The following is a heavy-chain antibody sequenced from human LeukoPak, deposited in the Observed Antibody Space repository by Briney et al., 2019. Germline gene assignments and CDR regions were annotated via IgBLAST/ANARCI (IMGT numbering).Heavy chain of an antibody. J-gene: IGHJ4*02. CDR1: GYTFTSYD. Sequence: ASVKVSCKASGYTFTSYDINWVRQATGQGIEWMGWMNPNSGNTGYAQKFQGRVTMTRNTSISTAYMELSSLRSEDTAVYYCARELRYFDPFDYWGQGTLVTVSS. CDR2: MNPNSGNT. CDR3: ARELRYFDPFDY. V-gene: IGHV1-8*01. D-gene: IGHD3-9*01.